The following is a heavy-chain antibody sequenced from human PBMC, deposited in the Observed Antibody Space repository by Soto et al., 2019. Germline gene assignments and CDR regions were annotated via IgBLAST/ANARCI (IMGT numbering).Heavy chain of an antibody. Sequence: PVGSLRLSCAASGFIFENFGMSWVRQAPGKGLEWISSISGSGFKKYYADSVKGRFTISRDNSKSTVYLELNNLSAEDTAVYHCAKNQGVELVPLATVDWFDPWGQGSGVTSPQ. J-gene: IGHJ5*02. CDR2: ISGSGFKK. CDR3: AKNQGVELVPLATVDWFDP. V-gene: IGHV3-23*01. D-gene: IGHD1-26*01. CDR1: GFIFENFG.